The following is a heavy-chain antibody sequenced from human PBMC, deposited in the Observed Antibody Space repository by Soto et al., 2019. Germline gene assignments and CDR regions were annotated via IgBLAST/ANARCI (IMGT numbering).Heavy chain of an antibody. CDR1: GGTFSSYA. J-gene: IGHJ6*02. D-gene: IGHD3-3*01. V-gene: IGHV1-69*01. CDR3: ARDKTPYDFWSGYYMDYYYYGMDV. CDR2: IIPIFGTA. Sequence: QVQLVQSGAEVKKPGSSVKVSCKASGGTFSSYAISWVRQAPGQGLEWMGGIIPIFGTANYAQKFQGRVTITADESTSTADRERGSVGSEDTAVYYCARDKTPYDFWSGYYMDYYYYGMDVWDQGTTVTVSS.